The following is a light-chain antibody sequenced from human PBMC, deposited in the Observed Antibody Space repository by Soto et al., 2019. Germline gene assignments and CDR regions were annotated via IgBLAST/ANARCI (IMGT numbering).Light chain of an antibody. J-gene: IGKJ4*01. CDR3: QQYDNWPLT. Sequence: EIVLTQSPVTLSLSPGERATLSCRASQSVDSNLAWYQQKPGQAPRLLIFGASTRATGIPARFSGSGSGTDFTLTISSLQSEDFGVYFCQQYDNWPLTFGGGTKVEIK. V-gene: IGKV3D-15*01. CDR2: GAS. CDR1: QSVDSN.